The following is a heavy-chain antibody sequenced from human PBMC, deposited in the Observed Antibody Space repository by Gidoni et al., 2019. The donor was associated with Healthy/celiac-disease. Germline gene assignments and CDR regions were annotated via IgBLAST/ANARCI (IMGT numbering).Heavy chain of an antibody. D-gene: IGHD3-3*01. CDR2: IRSKAYGGTT. CDR3: TRVGGRFLEWLLRSYYYYGMDV. V-gene: IGHV3-49*04. J-gene: IGHJ6*02. CDR1: GFPFGAYA. Sequence: EVQLVESGGGLVQPGRSLRLSCTASGFPFGAYAMSWVRPAPGKGLEWVGFIRSKAYGGTTEYAASVKGRFTISRDDSKSIAYLQMNSLKTEDTAVYYCTRVGGRFLEWLLRSYYYYGMDVWGQGTTVTVSS.